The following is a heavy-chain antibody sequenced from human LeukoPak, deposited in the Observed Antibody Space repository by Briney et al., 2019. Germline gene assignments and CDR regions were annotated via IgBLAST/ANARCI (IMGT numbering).Heavy chain of an antibody. CDR2: IYSGGNT. CDR3: AKDSVSGWKPGAFNI. V-gene: IGHV3-53*01. J-gene: IGHJ3*02. D-gene: IGHD6-19*01. Sequence: GGSLRLSCAASGFPVRRNYMSWVRQVPGKGLEWVSIIYSGGNTYYAGSVKGRFTISRDDSKNTLYLQMNSLRAEDTAVYYCAKDSVSGWKPGAFNIWGQGTMVTVSS. CDR1: GFPVRRNY.